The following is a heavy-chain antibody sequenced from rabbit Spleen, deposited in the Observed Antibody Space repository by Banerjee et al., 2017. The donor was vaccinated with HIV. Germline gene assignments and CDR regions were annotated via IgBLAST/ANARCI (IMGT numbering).Heavy chain of an antibody. Sequence: QEQLEESGGGLVKPGASLTLTCSGSGIDFRDNVYMCWVRQAPGKGLEWIGCVFLGSSGSTYYASWVNGRFTISKASSTTATLQMTSLTAADTATYFCARDLDGVIGWNFGWWGPGTLVTVS. CDR2: VFLGSSGST. J-gene: IGHJ4*01. CDR1: GIDFRDNVY. V-gene: IGHV1S45*01. CDR3: ARDLDGVIGWNFGW. D-gene: IGHD4-1*01.